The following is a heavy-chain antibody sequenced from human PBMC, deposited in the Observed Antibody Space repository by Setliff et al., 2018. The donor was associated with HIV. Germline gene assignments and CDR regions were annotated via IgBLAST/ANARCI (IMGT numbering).Heavy chain of an antibody. CDR1: GFDFSGFW. CDR2: IDQHGEKR. V-gene: IGHV3-7*01. J-gene: IGHJ6*04. CDR3: ARDSGPYYDYVWGTYRPEYFQH. D-gene: IGHD3-16*02. Sequence: GGSLRLSCAASGFDFSGFWMSWARQAPGKGLEWVANIDQHGEKRYYVGSLKGRFTISRDNAKNSVYLQMNSLRAEDTAVYYCARDSGPYYDYVWGTYRPEYFQHWGKGTTVTVSS.